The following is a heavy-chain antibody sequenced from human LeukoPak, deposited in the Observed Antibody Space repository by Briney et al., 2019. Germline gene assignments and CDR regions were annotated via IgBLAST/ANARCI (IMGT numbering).Heavy chain of an antibody. D-gene: IGHD6-13*01. J-gene: IGHJ4*02. CDR1: GFTFSSYG. V-gene: IGHV3-30*02. CDR2: IRYDGSNK. Sequence: GSLRLSCAASGFTFSSYGMHWVRQAPGKGLEWVAFIRYDGSNKYYADSVKGRFTISRDNSKNTLYLQMNSLRAEDTAVYYCAKDKSAYSSSWAFDYWGQGTLVTVSS. CDR3: AKDKSAYSSSWAFDY.